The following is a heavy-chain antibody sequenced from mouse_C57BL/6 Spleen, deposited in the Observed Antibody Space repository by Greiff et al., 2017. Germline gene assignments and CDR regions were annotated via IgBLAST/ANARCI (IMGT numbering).Heavy chain of an antibody. CDR1: GYAFSSYW. Sequence: VQLQQSGAELVKPGASVKISCKASGYAFSSYWMTWVKQRPGKGLEWIGQIYPGDGDTNYNGKFKGKATLTADKSSSTAYMQLSSLTSEDSAVYFCARGKGWFAYWGQGTLVTVSA. CDR3: ARGKGWFAY. V-gene: IGHV1-80*01. J-gene: IGHJ3*01. CDR2: IYPGDGDT.